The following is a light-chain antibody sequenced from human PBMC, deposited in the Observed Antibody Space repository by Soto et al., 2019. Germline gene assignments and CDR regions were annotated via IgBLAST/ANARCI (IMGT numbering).Light chain of an antibody. Sequence: EILMTQSPATLSVFPGERATLSCRASQSVSSYLAWYQQKPGQPPRLLIYGASIRATGIPATFSGSGSGTEFTLTISSLEPEDFAVYYCQQYGSSGTFGQGTKV. J-gene: IGKJ1*01. CDR2: GAS. V-gene: IGKV3-15*01. CDR1: QSVSSY. CDR3: QQYGSSGT.